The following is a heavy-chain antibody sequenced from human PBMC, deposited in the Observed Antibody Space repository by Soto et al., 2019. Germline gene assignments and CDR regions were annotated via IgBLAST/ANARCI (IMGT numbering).Heavy chain of an antibody. D-gene: IGHD5-12*01. J-gene: IGHJ3*02. Sequence: QVQLVQSGAEVKKPGASVKVSCKASGYTFTSYDINWVRQATGQGLEWMGWMNPNSGNTGYAQKFQGRVTMTRNTSIRTAYMELSSLRSEDTAVYYCARVLRGIGYDLTRDALDIWGQGTMVTVSS. V-gene: IGHV1-8*01. CDR2: MNPNSGNT. CDR1: GYTFTSYD. CDR3: ARVLRGIGYDLTRDALDI.